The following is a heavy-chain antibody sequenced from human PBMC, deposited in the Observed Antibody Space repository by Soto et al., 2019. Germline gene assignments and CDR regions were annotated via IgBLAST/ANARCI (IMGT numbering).Heavy chain of an antibody. CDR2: INTGNGYT. CDR1: GYTFTSYP. D-gene: IGHD2-15*01. V-gene: IGHV1-3*04. J-gene: IGHJ5*02. Sequence: QVQLLQSGAEAKKPGASVKVSCEASGYTFTSYPIHWVRQAPGQRLEWMGWINTGNGYTIYSQKFQARVTITRDTSASTSYMQLSRLRSEDTAVYYCARDRGGYCSGGSCSEAWFDPWGQGTLVTVSS. CDR3: ARDRGGYCSGGSCSEAWFDP.